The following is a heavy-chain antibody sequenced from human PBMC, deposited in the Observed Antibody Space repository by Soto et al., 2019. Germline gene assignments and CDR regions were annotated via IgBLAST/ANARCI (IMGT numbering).Heavy chain of an antibody. V-gene: IGHV4-59*01. CDR3: ARDRDILSY. D-gene: IGHD3-9*01. CDR1: GGSISSYY. J-gene: IGHJ4*02. Sequence: SSETLSLTCTVSGGSISSYYWSWIRQPPGKGLEWIGYIYYSGSTNYNPSLKSRVTISVDTSKNQFSLKLSSVTAADTDVYYCARDRDILSYWGQGTLVTVSS. CDR2: IYYSGST.